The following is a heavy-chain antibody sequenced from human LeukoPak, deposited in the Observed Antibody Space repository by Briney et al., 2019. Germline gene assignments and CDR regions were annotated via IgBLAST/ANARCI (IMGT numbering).Heavy chain of an antibody. CDR3: AKLDCSSTSCYYNWFDP. Sequence: RGSLRLSCAASGFTFSSYGMHWVRQAPGKGLEWVAVISYDGSNKYYADSVKGRFTISRDNSKNTLYLQMNSLRAEDTAVYYCAKLDCSSTSCYYNWFDPWGQGTLVTVSS. V-gene: IGHV3-30*18. CDR2: ISYDGSNK. J-gene: IGHJ5*02. CDR1: GFTFSSYG. D-gene: IGHD2-2*01.